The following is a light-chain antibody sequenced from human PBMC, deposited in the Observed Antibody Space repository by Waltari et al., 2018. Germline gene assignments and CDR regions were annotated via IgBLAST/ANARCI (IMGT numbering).Light chain of an antibody. CDR3: QSGDSTSTHVV. Sequence: SYELTQPPSVSVSPGQTARITCSGDALPKPYAFWYQQKPGQAPGVVTYKDTERPSGIPDRFSGSNSGTTVTLTISGVQAEDEADYYCQSGDSTSTHVVFGGGTKLTVL. CDR2: KDT. CDR1: ALPKPY. J-gene: IGLJ2*01. V-gene: IGLV3-25*03.